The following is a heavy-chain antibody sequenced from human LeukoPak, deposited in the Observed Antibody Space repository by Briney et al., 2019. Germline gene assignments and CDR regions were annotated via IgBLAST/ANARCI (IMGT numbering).Heavy chain of an antibody. CDR1: VGTFISYA. Sequence: GASVNVSFKSSVGTFISYAISWVRQAPGQGLEWMGRIIPIFGTANYAQKFQGRVTITADKSTSTAYMELSSLRSEDTAVYYCARGGDYYDSSGYNWFDPWGQGTLVTVSS. J-gene: IGHJ5*02. CDR2: IIPIFGTA. D-gene: IGHD3-22*01. CDR3: ARGGDYYDSSGYNWFDP. V-gene: IGHV1-69*06.